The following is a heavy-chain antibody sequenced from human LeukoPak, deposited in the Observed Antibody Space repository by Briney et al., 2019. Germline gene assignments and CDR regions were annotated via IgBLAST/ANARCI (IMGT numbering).Heavy chain of an antibody. CDR1: GGSISSGGYY. D-gene: IGHD6-13*01. V-gene: IGHV4-31*03. CDR2: IYYSGST. J-gene: IGHJ6*02. Sequence: SQTLSLTCTVSGGSISSGGYYWSWIRQHPGKGLEWIGYIYYSGSTYYNPSLKSRVTISVDTSKNQFSLKLSSVTAADTAVYYCARDDNGAYSSSWGGDYYYGMDVWGQGTTVTVSS. CDR3: ARDDNGAYSSSWGGDYYYGMDV.